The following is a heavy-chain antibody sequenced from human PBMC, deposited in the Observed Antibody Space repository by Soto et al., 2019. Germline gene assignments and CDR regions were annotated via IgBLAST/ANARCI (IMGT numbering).Heavy chain of an antibody. V-gene: IGHV4-59*12. CDR3: ARDIVRSAGIFDY. CDR1: GGSISSYY. Sequence: SETLSLTCTVSGGSISSYYWSWIRQPPGKGLEWIGYIYYSGSTYYNPSLKSRVTISVDTSKNQFSLKLSSVTAADTAVYYCARDIVRSAGIFDYWGQGTLVTVSS. D-gene: IGHD2-15*01. CDR2: IYYSGST. J-gene: IGHJ4*02.